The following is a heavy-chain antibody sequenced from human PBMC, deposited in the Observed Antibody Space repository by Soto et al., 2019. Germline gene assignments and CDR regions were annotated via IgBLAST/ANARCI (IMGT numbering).Heavy chain of an antibody. V-gene: IGHV1-3*01. CDR3: VRRQVPATGIAWFDP. J-gene: IGHJ5*02. CDR1: GYTFTSYG. D-gene: IGHD6-13*01. Sequence: ASVKVSCKASGYTFTSYGIHWVRQAPGQRLEGMGWINAANGDTKYSPKFQGRVTITRDTSASTAYMELSSLRSEDTAVYYCVRRQVPATGIAWFDPWGQGTLVTVSS. CDR2: INAANGDT.